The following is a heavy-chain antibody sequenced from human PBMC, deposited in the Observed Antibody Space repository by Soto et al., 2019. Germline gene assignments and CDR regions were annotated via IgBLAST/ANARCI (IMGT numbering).Heavy chain of an antibody. CDR2: IIPMFGTT. J-gene: IGHJ4*02. Sequence: SVKVSCKAAGGTFVRYAVIWVRQAPGQGLEWMGQIIPMFGTTNYAQKFQGRVTIIADKSTSTAYMELSSLKSDDTAVYYCAILGYCAGASCYWGQGTLVTVSS. D-gene: IGHD2-8*02. CDR3: AILGYCAGASCY. CDR1: GGTFVRYA. V-gene: IGHV1-69*06.